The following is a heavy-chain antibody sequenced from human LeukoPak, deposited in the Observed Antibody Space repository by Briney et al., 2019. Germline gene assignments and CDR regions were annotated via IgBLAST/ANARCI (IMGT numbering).Heavy chain of an antibody. J-gene: IGHJ5*02. D-gene: IGHD1-1*01. V-gene: IGHV4-61*01. CDR1: GGSVNSGTYY. CDR3: ARGGSTGTNLNWVDP. CDR2: MYFSGST. Sequence: SETLSLTCTVSGGSVNSGTYYWSWIRQPPGKGLEWIGYMYFSGSTNYNPSLKSRVTISVDTSKNQFSLRLSSVTAADTAVYYCARGGSTGTNLNWVDPWGQGTLVTVSS.